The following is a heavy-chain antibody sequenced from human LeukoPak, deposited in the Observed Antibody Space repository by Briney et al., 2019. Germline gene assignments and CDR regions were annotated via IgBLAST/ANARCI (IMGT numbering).Heavy chain of an antibody. CDR1: GGSISSGDFY. J-gene: IGHJ4*02. Sequence: SETLSLTCTVSGGSISSGDFYWSWVRQPPGKALEWIGYIYFSGTTYYNPSLESRITMSVDTSKNQFSLKLSSVTAADTAMYYCARNTGWLQPFDYWGQGTLVTVSS. CDR2: IYFSGTT. V-gene: IGHV4-30-4*01. CDR3: ARNTGWLQPFDY. D-gene: IGHD5-24*01.